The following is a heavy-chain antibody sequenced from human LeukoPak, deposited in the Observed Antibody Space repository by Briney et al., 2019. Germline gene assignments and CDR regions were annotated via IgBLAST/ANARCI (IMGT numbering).Heavy chain of an antibody. J-gene: IGHJ4*02. Sequence: SETLSLTCTVSGGSISSGGYYWSWIRQHPGKGLEWIGYIYYSGSTYYNPSLKSRVTISVDMSKNQFSLKLSSVTAADTAVYYCARDLLGLGYCSGGSCPSLGFDYWGQGTLVTVSS. D-gene: IGHD2-15*01. CDR2: IYYSGST. CDR1: GGSISSGGYY. CDR3: ARDLLGLGYCSGGSCPSLGFDY. V-gene: IGHV4-31*03.